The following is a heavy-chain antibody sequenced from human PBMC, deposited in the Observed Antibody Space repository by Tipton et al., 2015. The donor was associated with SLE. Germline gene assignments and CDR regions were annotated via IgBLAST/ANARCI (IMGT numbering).Heavy chain of an antibody. J-gene: IGHJ4*02. CDR3: ARDKDDFWSGYFDY. V-gene: IGHV4-59*01. CDR1: GGSISSYY. Sequence: TLSLTCTVSGGSISSYYWSWIRQPPGKGLEWIGYIYYSGSTNYNPSLKSRVTISVDTSKNQFSLKLSSVTAADTAVYYCARDKDDFWSGYFDYWGQGTLVTVSS. CDR2: IYYSGST. D-gene: IGHD3-3*01.